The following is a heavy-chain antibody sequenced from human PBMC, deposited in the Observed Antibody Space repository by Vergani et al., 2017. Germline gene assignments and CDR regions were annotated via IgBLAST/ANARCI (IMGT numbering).Heavy chain of an antibody. CDR1: GGSITSGSFS. CDR3: ARASWTSELRGVYWFDT. Sequence: QVQLHESGPGLVKPSQTLSLTCTVSGGSITSGSFSWSWIRQPAGKGLEWIGQIHYSGTTNYNPSLKSRVTLSVDTSKNQLSLCMTSVTAADTAVYYCARASWTSELRGVYWFDTWGQGTLVSVSS. J-gene: IGHJ5*02. D-gene: IGHD3-10*01. CDR2: IHYSGTT. V-gene: IGHV4-61*02.